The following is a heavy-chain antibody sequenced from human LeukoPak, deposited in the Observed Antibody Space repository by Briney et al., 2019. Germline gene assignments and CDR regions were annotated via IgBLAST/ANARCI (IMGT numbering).Heavy chain of an antibody. J-gene: IGHJ4*02. V-gene: IGHV3-30*04. CDR1: GFTFSSYA. CDR3: ARGYCTSSSCYNDY. D-gene: IGHD2-2*02. CDR2: MSFDVNNK. Sequence: GGSLRLSCVTSGFTFSSYAFHWVRQAPGKGLEWVATMSFDVNNKYYADSVRGRFTISRDNSKNTLYLQMNSLGAEDTAVYSCARGYCTSSSCYNDYWGQGTLVTVSS.